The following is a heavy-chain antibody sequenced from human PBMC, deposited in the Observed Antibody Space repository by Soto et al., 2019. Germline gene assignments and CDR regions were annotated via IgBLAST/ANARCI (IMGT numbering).Heavy chain of an antibody. J-gene: IGHJ4*02. Sequence: QVQLVQSGAEVKKPGASVKVSCKASGYTFSNYGFSWGRQAPGQGSEWMGWISGYNGNTNYAGRLQGRVTMTTETSTSTAYMELTSLRYDDTAVYYCSREGQLGYWGQGTPVTVSS. CDR3: SREGQLGY. CDR1: GYTFSNYG. D-gene: IGHD6-6*01. CDR2: ISGYNGNT. V-gene: IGHV1-18*01.